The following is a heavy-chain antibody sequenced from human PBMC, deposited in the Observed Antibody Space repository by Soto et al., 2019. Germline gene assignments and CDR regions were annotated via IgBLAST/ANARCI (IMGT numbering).Heavy chain of an antibody. CDR2: IYYSGST. CDR3: ARDSRYDFWSGYYYMDV. D-gene: IGHD3-3*01. CDR1: GGSISSGGYY. Sequence: PSETLSLTCTVSGGSISSGGYYWSWIRQHPGKGLEWIGYIYYSGSTYYNPSLKSRVTISVDTSKNQFSLKLSSVTAADTAVYYCARDSRYDFWSGYYYMDVWGKGTTVTVSS. V-gene: IGHV4-31*03. J-gene: IGHJ6*03.